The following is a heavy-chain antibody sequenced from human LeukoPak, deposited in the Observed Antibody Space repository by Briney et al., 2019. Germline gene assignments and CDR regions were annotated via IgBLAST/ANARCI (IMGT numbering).Heavy chain of an antibody. CDR2: MNPNSGNT. CDR1: GGTFSSYA. CDR3: ARGRRGRHYYDSSGTWGY. V-gene: IGHV1-8*03. Sequence: ASVKVSCKASGGTFSSYAISWVRQAPGQGLEWMGWMNPNSGNTGYAQKFQGRVTITRNTSISTAYMELSSLRSEDTAVYYCARGRRGRHYYDSSGTWGYWGQGTLVTVSS. J-gene: IGHJ4*02. D-gene: IGHD3-22*01.